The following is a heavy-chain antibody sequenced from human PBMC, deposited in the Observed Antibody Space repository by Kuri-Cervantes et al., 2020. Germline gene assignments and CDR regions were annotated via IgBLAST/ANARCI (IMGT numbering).Heavy chain of an antibody. CDR1: GGSFSGYY. V-gene: IGHV4-34*01. CDR2: INHSGST. Sequence: SQTLSLTCAVYGGSFSGYYWSWIRQPPGKGLEWIGEINHSGSTNYNPSLKSRVTMSVDTSKNQFSLKLSSVTAADTAVYYCARGCGYSSRWGQGTLVTVSS. CDR3: ARGCGYSSR. D-gene: IGHD6-13*01. J-gene: IGHJ4*02.